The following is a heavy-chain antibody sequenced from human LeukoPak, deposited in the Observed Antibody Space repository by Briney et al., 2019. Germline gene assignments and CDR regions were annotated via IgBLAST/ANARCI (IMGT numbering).Heavy chain of an antibody. V-gene: IGHV3-23*01. J-gene: IGHJ4*02. CDR1: GFTFSNYA. D-gene: IGHD2-15*01. Sequence: GGSLRLSCAASGFTFSNYAMTWVRQAPGKGLEWVSGISGSGGSTYYADSVKGRFTISRDNSKNTLYLQMNSLRAEDTAVYYCAKDLDIVVVVAVTVDYWGQGTLVTVSS. CDR2: ISGSGGST. CDR3: AKDLDIVVVVAVTVDY.